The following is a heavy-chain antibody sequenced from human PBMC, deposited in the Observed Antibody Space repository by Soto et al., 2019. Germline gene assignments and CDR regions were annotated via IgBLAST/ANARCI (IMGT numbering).Heavy chain of an antibody. CDR1: GFTFSHYA. CDR3: AKNQGVELVPLATVDWFDP. Sequence: SGGSLRLSCATSGFTFSHYAMSWVRQAPGKGLEWISSISGSGFKKYYADSVKGRFTISRDNSKSTVYLELNNLSAEDTAVYHCAKNQGVELVPLATVDWFDPWGQGSVVTVSS. D-gene: IGHD1-26*01. CDR2: ISGSGFKK. V-gene: IGHV3-23*01. J-gene: IGHJ5*02.